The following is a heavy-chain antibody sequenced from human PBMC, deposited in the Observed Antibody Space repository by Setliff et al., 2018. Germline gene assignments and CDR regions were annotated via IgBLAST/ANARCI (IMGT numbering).Heavy chain of an antibody. V-gene: IGHV4-61*08. CDR3: ARVRNTQNGFFDY. Sequence: SETLSLTCTVSGDSISSGDDFWSWIRQPPGKGLEWIGYIYYSGSTNYNPSLKSRVTISVDTSKNQFSLRLTSVTAADTAIYYCARVRNTQNGFFDYWSQGTLVTVS. D-gene: IGHD1-1*01. CDR1: GDSISSGDDF. CDR2: IYYSGST. J-gene: IGHJ4*02.